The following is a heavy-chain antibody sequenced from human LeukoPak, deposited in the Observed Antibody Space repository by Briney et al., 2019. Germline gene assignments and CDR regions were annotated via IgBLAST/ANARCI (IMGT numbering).Heavy chain of an antibody. J-gene: IGHJ4*02. V-gene: IGHV3-30-3*01. CDR1: GFTFSSYA. D-gene: IGHD3-22*01. CDR2: ISSDGSNK. Sequence: PGRSLRLSCAASGFTFSSYAMHWVRQAPGKGLEWVAVISSDGSNKYYADSVKGRFTISRDNSKNTLYLQMDSLRVEDTAVYYCAPPASVTLILYYFDYWGQGTLVTVSS. CDR3: APPASVTLILYYFDY.